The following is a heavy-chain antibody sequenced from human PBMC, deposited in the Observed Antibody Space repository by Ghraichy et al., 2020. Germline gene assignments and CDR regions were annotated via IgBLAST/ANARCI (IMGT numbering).Heavy chain of an antibody. Sequence: ASVKVSWKASEYTFTGYYMHWVRQAPGQGLEWMGRINPNSGDTNYAQKFQGRVTMTRDTSISTAYMELSRLTSGDTAVYYCARDRLCSGGSCYRGYFDSWGQGTLVTVSS. CDR1: EYTFTGYY. V-gene: IGHV1-2*06. CDR3: ARDRLCSGGSCYRGYFDS. CDR2: INPNSGDT. J-gene: IGHJ4*02. D-gene: IGHD2-15*01.